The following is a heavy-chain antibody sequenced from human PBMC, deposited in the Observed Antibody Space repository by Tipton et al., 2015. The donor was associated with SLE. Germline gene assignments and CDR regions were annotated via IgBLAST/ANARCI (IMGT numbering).Heavy chain of an antibody. D-gene: IGHD3-9*01. Sequence: LRLSCTVSGGSISGGHYYWNWIRQSPGKGLEWIGYIYYAGSINYNPSLMGRVTISVDTSKNQFSLRLNSVTAADTAIYYCARDKGIDWPEYYFDHWGQGALVSVSS. CDR3: ARDKGIDWPEYYFDH. CDR1: GGSISGGHYY. V-gene: IGHV4-61*01. CDR2: IYYAGSI. J-gene: IGHJ4*02.